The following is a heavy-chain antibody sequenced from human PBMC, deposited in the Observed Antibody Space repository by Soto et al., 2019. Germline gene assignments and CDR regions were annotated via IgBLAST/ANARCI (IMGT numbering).Heavy chain of an antibody. J-gene: IGHJ4*02. D-gene: IGHD4-17*01. V-gene: IGHV4-39*01. CDR2: MYYSGST. CDR1: GGSITSSSYY. Sequence: SETLSLTCTVSGGSITSSSYYWGWIRQPPGKGLEWIGSMYYSGSTYYNPSLKSRVTISADTSKNHFSLKLSSVTAADTAVYYCARQGTTSPDYWGQGTLVTVSS. CDR3: ARQGTTSPDY.